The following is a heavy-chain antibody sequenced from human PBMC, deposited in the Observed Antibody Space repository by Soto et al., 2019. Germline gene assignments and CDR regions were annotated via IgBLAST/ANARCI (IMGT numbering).Heavy chain of an antibody. J-gene: IGHJ5*02. CDR2: IKSKTDGGTT. D-gene: IGHD6-6*01. CDR1: GFTFSNAW. V-gene: IGHV3-15*01. CDR3: TTTPGIAARARWFDP. Sequence: PGGSLRLSCAASGFTFSNAWMSWVRQAPGKGLEWVGRIKSKTDGGTTDYAAPVKGRFTIPRDDSKNTLYLQMNSLKTEDTAVYYCTTTPGIAARARWFDPGGQGTLVTVSS.